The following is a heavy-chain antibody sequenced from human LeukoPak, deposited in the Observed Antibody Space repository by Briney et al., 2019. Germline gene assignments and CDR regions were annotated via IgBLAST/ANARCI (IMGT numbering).Heavy chain of an antibody. Sequence: GGSLRLSCAASGFTFDDYAMHWVRQAPGKGLEWVSGISWNSGSIGYADSVKGRFTISRDSAKNSLYLQMNSLRAEDTALYYCAKDRYYYDSNGFDYWGQGTLVTVSS. V-gene: IGHV3-9*01. CDR3: AKDRYYYDSNGFDY. J-gene: IGHJ4*02. CDR2: ISWNSGSI. CDR1: GFTFDDYA. D-gene: IGHD3-22*01.